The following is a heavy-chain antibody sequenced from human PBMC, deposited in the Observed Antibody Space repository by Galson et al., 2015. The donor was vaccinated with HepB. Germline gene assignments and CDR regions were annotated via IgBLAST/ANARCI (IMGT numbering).Heavy chain of an antibody. Sequence: SLRLSCAASGSTVSFNYMSWVRQAPGKGLEWVSVIYSGGRAYYADSVKGRFTISRDNSKNTLYIQMNSLRAEDTAVYYCASTRSSWYPYFDYWGQGTLVTVSS. J-gene: IGHJ4*02. CDR3: ASTRSSWYPYFDY. V-gene: IGHV3-66*02. CDR2: IYSGGRA. CDR1: GSTVSFNY. D-gene: IGHD6-13*01.